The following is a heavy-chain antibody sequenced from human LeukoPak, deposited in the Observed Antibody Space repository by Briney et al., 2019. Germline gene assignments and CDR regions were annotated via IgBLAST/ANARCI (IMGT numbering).Heavy chain of an antibody. CDR2: IYPGDSDT. CDR1: GYSFTSYW. Sequence: GESLKISCKGSGYSFTSYWIGWVRQMPGKGLEWMGIIYPGDSDTRYSPSFQGQVTISADKSISTAYLQWSSLKASDTAMYYCARLGRFKLRIAAAGPALNWFDPWGQGTLVTVSS. CDR3: ARLGRFKLRIAAAGPALNWFDP. J-gene: IGHJ5*02. D-gene: IGHD6-13*01. V-gene: IGHV5-51*01.